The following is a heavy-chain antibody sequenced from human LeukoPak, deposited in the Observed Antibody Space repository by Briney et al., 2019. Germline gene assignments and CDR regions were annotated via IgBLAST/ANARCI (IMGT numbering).Heavy chain of an antibody. V-gene: IGHV3-23*01. CDR3: AKDVYGDYGGLDY. CDR2: SST. D-gene: IGHD4-17*01. Sequence: GGSLRLSCAASGFPFSTYAMSWVRQAPGKGLEWVSSSSTYYADSVKGRFAISRDNSKNTLYLQMNSLRAEDTAVYYCAKDVYGDYGGLDYWGQGPLVTVSS. J-gene: IGHJ4*02. CDR1: GFPFSTYA.